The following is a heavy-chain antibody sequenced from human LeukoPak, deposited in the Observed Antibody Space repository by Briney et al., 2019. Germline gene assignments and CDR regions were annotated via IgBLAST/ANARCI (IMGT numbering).Heavy chain of an antibody. D-gene: IGHD5-18*01. J-gene: IGHJ6*02. CDR2: MNPNSGNT. Sequence: ASVNVSCKASGYTFTSYDINWVRQATGQGLEWMGWMNPNSGNTGYAQKFQGRVTMTRNTSISTAYMELSSLRSEDTAVYYCARGRSHSYDYYYYGMDVWGQGTTVTVSS. CDR3: ARGRSHSYDYYYYGMDV. CDR1: GYTFTSYD. V-gene: IGHV1-8*01.